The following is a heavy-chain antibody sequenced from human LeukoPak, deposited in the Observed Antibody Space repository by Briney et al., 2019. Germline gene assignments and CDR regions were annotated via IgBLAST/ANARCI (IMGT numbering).Heavy chain of an antibody. V-gene: IGHV3-48*01. J-gene: IGHJ4*02. D-gene: IGHD3-22*01. CDR1: GFTFSSYS. CDR3: ARVTVEVVPYFDY. Sequence: GGSLRLSCAASGFTFSSYSMNWVRQATGKGLEWVSYISSSSSTIYYADSVKGRFTISRDNAKNSLYLQMNSLRAEDTAVYYCARVTVEVVPYFDYWGQGTLVTVSS. CDR2: ISSSSSTI.